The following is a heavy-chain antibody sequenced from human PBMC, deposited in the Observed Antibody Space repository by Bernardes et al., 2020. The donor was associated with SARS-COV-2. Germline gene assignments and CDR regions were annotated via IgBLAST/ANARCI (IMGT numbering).Heavy chain of an antibody. V-gene: IGHV5-10-1*01. D-gene: IGHD3-10*01. CDR2: IDPSDSYT. J-gene: IGHJ6*02. CDR1: GYSFTTYW. CDR3: ARRLSPRWSGERIADVWGSGEPVAHGLDV. Sequence: GESLKISCKGSGYSFTTYWITWVRQMPGKGLEWMGRIDPSDSYTKYSPSFQGHVTISADRSISTAYLQWSSLKASDSAMYYCARRLSPRWSGERIADVWGSGEPVAHGLDVWGQGTTVTVSS.